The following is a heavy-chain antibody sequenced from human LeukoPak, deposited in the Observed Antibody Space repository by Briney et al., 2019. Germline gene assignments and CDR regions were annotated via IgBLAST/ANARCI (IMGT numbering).Heavy chain of an antibody. CDR3: AGGGGRVVPAAII. CDR2: IYHSGST. V-gene: IGHV4-30-2*01. CDR1: GGSISSGGYS. D-gene: IGHD2-2*02. Sequence: PSETLSLICAVSGGSISSGGYSWSWIRQPPGKGLEWIGYIYHSGSTYYNPSLKSRVTISVDRSKNQFSLKLSSVTAADTAVYYCAGGGGRVVPAAIIWGQGTLVTVSS. J-gene: IGHJ4*02.